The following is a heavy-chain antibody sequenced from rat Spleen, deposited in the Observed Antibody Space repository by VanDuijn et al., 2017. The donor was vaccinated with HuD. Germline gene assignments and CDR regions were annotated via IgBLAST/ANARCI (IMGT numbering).Heavy chain of an antibody. D-gene: IGHD1-9*01. J-gene: IGHJ4*01. CDR3: TRGRYTYYGYTSENVMDA. V-gene: IGHV5-46*01. Sequence: EVQLVESGGGLVQPGRSMKLSCAASGFTFSSFPMAWVRQAPTKGLEWVATISTSGGSTYYRDSVKGRFTIPRDNAKSTLYLQMNSLRSEDTATYYCTRGRYTYYGYTSENVMDAWGQGASVTVSS. CDR2: ISTSGGST. CDR1: GFTFSSFP.